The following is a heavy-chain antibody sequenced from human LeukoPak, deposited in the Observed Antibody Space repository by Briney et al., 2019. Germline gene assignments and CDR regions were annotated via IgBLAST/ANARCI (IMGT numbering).Heavy chain of an antibody. V-gene: IGHV3-48*02. CDR1: GFTFSSYS. Sequence: PGGSLRLSCEASGFTFSSYSMNWVRQDTGKGLEWVSYISSSTSTIYYADSMKGRFTISRDNAKNSLYLQMNSLRDDDTAVYYCARDPGLDYWGQGTLVTVSS. J-gene: IGHJ4*02. CDR2: ISSSTSTI. CDR3: ARDPGLDY.